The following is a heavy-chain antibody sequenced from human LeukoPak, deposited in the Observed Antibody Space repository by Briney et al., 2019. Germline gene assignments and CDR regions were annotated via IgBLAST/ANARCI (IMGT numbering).Heavy chain of an antibody. V-gene: IGHV3-23*01. CDR1: GFPFSTYA. J-gene: IGHJ4*02. CDR3: VKDGGIYPAWYFDC. CDR2: LSDTSSMI. D-gene: IGHD1-26*01. Sequence: GGSLRLSXAASGFPFSTYAMTWVRQAPGKGLEWVSTLSDTSSMIYYADSVKGRFTISRDNSKNTVYLQMNSLRVDDTAVYYCVKDGGIYPAWYFDCWGQGTLVTVSS.